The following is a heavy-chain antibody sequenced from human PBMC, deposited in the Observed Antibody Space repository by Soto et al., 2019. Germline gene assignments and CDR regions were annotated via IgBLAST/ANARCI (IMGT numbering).Heavy chain of an antibody. V-gene: IGHV3-30*18. CDR3: AKGGYSGSYHYYFDY. D-gene: IGHD1-26*01. Sequence: QVQLVESGGGVVQPGRSLRLSCAASGFTFSSYGMHWVRQAPGKGLEWVAVISYDGSNKYYADSVKGRFTISRDNSKNTLYLQMNSLRAEDTAVYYCAKGGYSGSYHYYFDYWGQGTLVTVSS. J-gene: IGHJ4*02. CDR1: GFTFSSYG. CDR2: ISYDGSNK.